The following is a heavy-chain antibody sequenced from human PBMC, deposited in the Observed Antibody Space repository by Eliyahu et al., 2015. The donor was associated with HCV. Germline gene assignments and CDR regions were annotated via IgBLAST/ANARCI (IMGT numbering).Heavy chain of an antibody. D-gene: IGHD6-19*01. CDR1: GFTFSSYA. Sequence: GFTFSSYAMSWVRQAPGKGLEWVSAISGSGGSTYYADSVKGRFTISRDNSKNTLYLQMNSLRAEDTAVYYCAKDLDGSGWYWYFQHWGQGTLVTVSS. CDR2: ISGSGGST. CDR3: AKDLDGSGWYWYFQH. J-gene: IGHJ1*01. V-gene: IGHV3-23*01.